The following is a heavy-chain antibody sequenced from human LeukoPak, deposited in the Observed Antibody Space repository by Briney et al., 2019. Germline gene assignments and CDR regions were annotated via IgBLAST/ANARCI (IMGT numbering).Heavy chain of an antibody. J-gene: IGHJ4*02. Sequence: GRSLRLSCAASGFTFSTYGFHWVRQAPGKGLEWVSNIWYNGNNKYCADSVKGRFTISRDNSKNTVFLQMNSLRAEDTAVYYCAREEGIDGTSGINSWGQGTLVSVSS. D-gene: IGHD5-24*01. CDR2: IWYNGNNK. CDR1: GFTFSTYG. V-gene: IGHV3-33*01. CDR3: AREEGIDGTSGINS.